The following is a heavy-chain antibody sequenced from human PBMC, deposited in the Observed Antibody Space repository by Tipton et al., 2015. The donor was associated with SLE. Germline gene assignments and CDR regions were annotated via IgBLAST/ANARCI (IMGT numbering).Heavy chain of an antibody. CDR2: ISAYNGNT. CDR3: ARECSGTGCLDY. J-gene: IGHJ4*02. D-gene: IGHD2-8*02. Sequence: QSGPEVKKPGASVKVSCKASGYTFTSYGISWVRQAPGQGLEWMGWISAYNGNTNYAQKLQGRVTMTTDTSTSTTYMDLKRPRSDDTAIYYCARECSGTGCLDYWGQGTLVTVSS. V-gene: IGHV1-18*01. CDR1: GYTFTSYG.